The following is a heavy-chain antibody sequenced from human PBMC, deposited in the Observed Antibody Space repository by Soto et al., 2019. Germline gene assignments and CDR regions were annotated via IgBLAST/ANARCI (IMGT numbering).Heavy chain of an antibody. CDR1: GGSISSYY. CDR3: ARHGEHSSSWYFDY. CDR2: IYYSGST. Sequence: SETLSLTCTVAGGSISSYYWSWIRQSPGKGLEWIGYIYYSGSTNYNPSLKSRVTISVDTSKNQFSLKLSSVTAADAAVYYCARHGEHSSSWYFDYWGQGTLVTVSS. D-gene: IGHD6-13*01. V-gene: IGHV4-59*08. J-gene: IGHJ4*02.